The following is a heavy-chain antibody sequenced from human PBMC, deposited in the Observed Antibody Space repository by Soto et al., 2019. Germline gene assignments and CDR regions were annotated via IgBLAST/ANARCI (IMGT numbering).Heavy chain of an antibody. CDR3: ARDVRTSGYYLDY. CDR2: ICANGNT. CDR1: GGSVNRGGFY. Sequence: SETLSLTCTGSGGSVNRGGFYWSWLRQSPGKFVEWSGFICANGNTYYTPSLKSRVNISLDMSQNKFSLKMTSVTVANAAVYYCARDVRTSGYYLDYWGQGTPVTVSS. D-gene: IGHD3-22*01. J-gene: IGHJ4*02. V-gene: IGHV4-31*03.